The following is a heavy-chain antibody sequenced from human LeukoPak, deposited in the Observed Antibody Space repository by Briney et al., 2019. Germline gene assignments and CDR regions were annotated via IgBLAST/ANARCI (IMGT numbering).Heavy chain of an antibody. Sequence: PGGSLRLSCAASGFTFTTYDMHWVRQATGKGLEWVSAIGTTGDTYYPGSVKGRFTISRENAKNSLYLQMNSLRAGDTAVYYCGKGLAYTYPYSGNMDVWGKGTTVTISS. CDR1: GFTFTTYD. CDR3: GKGLAYTYPYSGNMDV. J-gene: IGHJ6*03. D-gene: IGHD5-18*01. CDR2: IGTTGDT. V-gene: IGHV3-13*01.